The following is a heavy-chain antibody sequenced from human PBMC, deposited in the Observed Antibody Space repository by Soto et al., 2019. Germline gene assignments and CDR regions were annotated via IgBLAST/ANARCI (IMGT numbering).Heavy chain of an antibody. J-gene: IGHJ5*02. V-gene: IGHV1-69*13. D-gene: IGHD3-9*01. CDR1: GGTFSSYA. Sequence: EASVKVSCKASGGTFSSYAISWVRQAPGQGLEWMGGIIPIFGTANYAQKFQGRVTITADESTSTAYMELSSLRSEDTAVYYCARNTYYDILTGASWFDPWGQGTLVTVSS. CDR3: ARNTYYDILTGASWFDP. CDR2: IIPIFGTA.